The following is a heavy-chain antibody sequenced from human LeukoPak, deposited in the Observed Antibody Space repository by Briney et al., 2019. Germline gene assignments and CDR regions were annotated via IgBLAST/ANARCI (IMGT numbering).Heavy chain of an antibody. J-gene: IGHJ3*02. D-gene: IGHD1-7*01. CDR2: INPNSGVT. CDR1: GYTFLDYF. V-gene: IGHV1-2*02. CDR3: ARAVSGTLGGAFDI. Sequence: ASVKVSCKASGYTFLDYFIHWMRQTPGQGLEWLGWINPNSGVTRYAQKFQDRVTMTRDTAAYMELSSLKSDDTAVYYCARAVSGTLGGAFDICGQGTAVTVSS.